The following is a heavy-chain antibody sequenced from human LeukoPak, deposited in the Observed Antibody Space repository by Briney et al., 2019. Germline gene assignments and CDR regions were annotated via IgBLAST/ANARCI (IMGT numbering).Heavy chain of an antibody. CDR2: IYTSGST. Sequence: SETLSLTCTVSGGSISSGSYYWSWIRQPAGKGLEWIGRIYTSGSTNYNPSLKSRVTISVDTSKNQFSLKLTSVTAAGTAVYYCARSEKVATATGWFDPWGQGTLVTVSS. CDR3: ARSEKVATATGWFDP. D-gene: IGHD5-12*01. J-gene: IGHJ5*02. CDR1: GGSISSGSYY. V-gene: IGHV4-61*02.